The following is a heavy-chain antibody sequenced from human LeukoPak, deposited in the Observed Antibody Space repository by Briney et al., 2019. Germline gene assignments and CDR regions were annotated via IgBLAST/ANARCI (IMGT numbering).Heavy chain of an antibody. CDR2: IIPIFGTA. CDR3: AREEYIDAFDI. CDR1: GGTFSSYA. J-gene: IGHJ3*02. V-gene: IGHV1-69*05. Sequence: GASVKVSCKASGGTFSSYAISWVRQAPGQGLEWIGRIIPIFGTANYAQKFQGRVTITTDESTSTAYMELSSLRSEDTAVYYCAREEYIDAFDIWGQGTMVTVSS. D-gene: IGHD2/OR15-2a*01.